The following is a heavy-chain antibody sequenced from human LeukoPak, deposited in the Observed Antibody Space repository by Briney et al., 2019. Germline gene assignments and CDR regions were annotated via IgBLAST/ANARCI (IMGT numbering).Heavy chain of an antibody. CDR2: IYYSGST. Sequence: SETLSLTCTVSGGSISSGGYYWSWIRQHPGKGLEWIGYIYYSGSTYYNPSLKSRVTISVDTSKNQFSLKLSSVTAADTAVYYCARGPGSYYYDSVDAFDIWGQGTMVTVSS. CDR1: GGSISSGGYY. D-gene: IGHD3-22*01. V-gene: IGHV4-31*03. CDR3: ARGPGSYYYDSVDAFDI. J-gene: IGHJ3*02.